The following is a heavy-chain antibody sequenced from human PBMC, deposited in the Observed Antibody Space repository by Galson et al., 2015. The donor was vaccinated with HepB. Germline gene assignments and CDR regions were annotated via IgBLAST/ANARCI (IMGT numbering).Heavy chain of an antibody. J-gene: IGHJ4*02. V-gene: IGHV3-48*01. D-gene: IGHD2-2*01. CDR2: ISSSSSTI. CDR3: ARDSYCSSTSCYYFDY. Sequence: SLRLSCAASGFTFSNAWMSWVRQAPGKGLEWVSYISSSSSTIYYADSVKGRFTISRDNAKNSLYVQMNSLRAEDTAVYYCARDSYCSSTSCYYFDYWGQGTLVTVSS. CDR1: GFTFSNAW.